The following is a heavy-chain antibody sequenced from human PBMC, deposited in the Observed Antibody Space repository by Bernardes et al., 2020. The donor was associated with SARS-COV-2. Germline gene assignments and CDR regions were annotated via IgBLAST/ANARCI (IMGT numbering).Heavy chain of an antibody. Sequence: LSLTCTVSGGSISSSSYYWGWIRQPPGKGLEWIGSIYYSGSTYYNPSLKSRVTISVDTSKNQFSLKLSSVTAADTAVYYCAGETIFGVVIMRYYYYGMDVWGQGTTVTVSS. J-gene: IGHJ6*02. D-gene: IGHD3-3*01. V-gene: IGHV4-39*01. CDR2: IYYSGST. CDR1: GGSISSSSYY. CDR3: AGETIFGVVIMRYYYYGMDV.